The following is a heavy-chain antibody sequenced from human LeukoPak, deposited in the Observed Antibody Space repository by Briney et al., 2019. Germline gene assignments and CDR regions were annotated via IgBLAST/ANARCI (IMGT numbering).Heavy chain of an antibody. CDR3: ARDHTGITIFGGSWFDP. CDR2: IIPIFGIA. J-gene: IGHJ5*02. Sequence: SVKVSCKASGGTFSSYAISWVQQAPGQGLEWMGRIIPIFGIANYAQKFQGRVTITADKSTSTAYMELSSLRSEDTAVYYCARDHTGITIFGGSWFDPWGQGTLVTVSS. V-gene: IGHV1-69*04. CDR1: GGTFSSYA. D-gene: IGHD3-3*01.